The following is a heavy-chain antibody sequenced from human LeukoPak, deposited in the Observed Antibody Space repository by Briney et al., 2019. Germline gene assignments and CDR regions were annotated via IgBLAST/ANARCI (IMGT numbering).Heavy chain of an antibody. Sequence: GGSLRLSCTASGFTFGVYAMSWVRQAPGKGLGWVGFIRSKAYGGTTEYAASVKGRFTISRDDSKSIAYLQMNSLKTEDTAVYYCTRERSDYDFWSGPLWWGQGTLVTVSS. CDR3: TRERSDYDFWSGPLW. CDR1: GFTFGVYA. J-gene: IGHJ4*02. CDR2: IRSKAYGGTT. D-gene: IGHD3-3*01. V-gene: IGHV3-49*04.